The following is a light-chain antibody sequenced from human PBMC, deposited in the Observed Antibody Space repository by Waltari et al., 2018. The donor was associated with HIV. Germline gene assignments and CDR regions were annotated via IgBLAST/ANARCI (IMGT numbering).Light chain of an antibody. CDR2: GGS. CDR3: MQALRSPIT. V-gene: IGKV2-28*01. J-gene: IGKJ5*01. Sequence: DIVMSQSLLSLPVTTGEPASVSSRARQSLMQSNGYTNLDWYLQKPGQSPQLLIYGGSSRASGIPDRFSGSGSGTDFTLDISRVEAEDVGVYYCMQALRSPITFGQGTRLEIK. CDR1: QSLMQSNGYTN.